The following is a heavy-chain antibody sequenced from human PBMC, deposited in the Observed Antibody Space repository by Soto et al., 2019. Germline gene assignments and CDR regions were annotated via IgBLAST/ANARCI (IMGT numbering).Heavy chain of an antibody. D-gene: IGHD6-19*01. CDR1: GFTFATHC. CDR2: VKEDGSAT. Sequence: EVQLVQSGGGLVQPGGSLRLSCAASGFTFATHCMTWVRQAAGKGLEWVAIVKEDGSATYYVASVKGPFTISRDYAKNSLYLQMNRLRAEDTAVYYCVRDGSRGWHFDYWGLGTLVTVSA. V-gene: IGHV3-7*03. J-gene: IGHJ4*02. CDR3: VRDGSRGWHFDY.